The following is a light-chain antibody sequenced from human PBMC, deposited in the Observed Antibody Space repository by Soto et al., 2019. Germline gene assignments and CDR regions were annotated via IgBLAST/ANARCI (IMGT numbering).Light chain of an antibody. V-gene: IGKV3-20*01. CDR2: GAS. CDR1: QSISSSY. Sequence: EIVLTQSPGTLSLSPGKRATLSCRASQSISSSYLAWYQQRPGQAPRLLIYGASSRATGIPDRFSGSGSGTEFTLTISRLEPEDFAVYYCQQYGSSSWTFGPGTKVDI. J-gene: IGKJ1*01. CDR3: QQYGSSSWT.